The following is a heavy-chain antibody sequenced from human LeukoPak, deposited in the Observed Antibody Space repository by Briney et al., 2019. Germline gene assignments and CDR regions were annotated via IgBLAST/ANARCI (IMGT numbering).Heavy chain of an antibody. CDR1: GFTFDDYA. J-gene: IGHJ4*02. V-gene: IGHV3-9*01. CDR3: AKDLRTYYYDSSGYPAFDY. D-gene: IGHD3-22*01. CDR2: ISWNSGSI. Sequence: GGSLRLSCAASGFTFDDYAMHWVRQAPGKGLEWVSGISWNSGSIGYADSVKARFTISRDNGKNSLYLQMNSLRAEDTALYYCAKDLRTYYYDSSGYPAFDYWGQGTLVTVSS.